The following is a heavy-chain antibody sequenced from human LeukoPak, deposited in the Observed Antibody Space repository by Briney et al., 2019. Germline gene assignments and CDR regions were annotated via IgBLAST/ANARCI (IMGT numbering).Heavy chain of an antibody. Sequence: SETLSLTCAVYGGSFSGYYWSWIRQPPGKGLEWIGEINHSGSTNYNPSLKSRVIISVDTSKNQFSLKLGSVTAADTAVYYCARANLPDYDFWSGATIYYFDYWGQGTLVTVSS. J-gene: IGHJ4*02. D-gene: IGHD3-3*01. CDR2: INHSGST. CDR3: ARANLPDYDFWSGATIYYFDY. CDR1: GGSFSGYY. V-gene: IGHV4-34*01.